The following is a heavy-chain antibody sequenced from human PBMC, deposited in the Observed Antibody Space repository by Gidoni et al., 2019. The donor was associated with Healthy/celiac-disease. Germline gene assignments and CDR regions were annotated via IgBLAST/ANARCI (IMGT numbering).Heavy chain of an antibody. CDR2: IYSGGST. CDR1: GFTVSSNY. J-gene: IGHJ4*02. CDR3: ARSGIAAAGPYFDY. D-gene: IGHD6-13*01. Sequence: EVQLVESGGALVQPGGCLRLSCAASGFTVSSNYMSWVRQAPGKGLEWVSVIYSGGSTYYADSVKGRFTISRDNSKNTLYLQMNSLRAEDTAVYYCARSGIAAAGPYFDYWGQGTLVTVSS. V-gene: IGHV3-66*01.